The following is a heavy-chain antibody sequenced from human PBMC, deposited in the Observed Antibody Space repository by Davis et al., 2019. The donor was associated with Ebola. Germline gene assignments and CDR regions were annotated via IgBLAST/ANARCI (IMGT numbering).Heavy chain of an antibody. J-gene: IGHJ4*02. Sequence: GESLKTSCAASGFTFSSYDMHWVRQATGKGLEWVSAIGTAGDTYYPGSVKGRFTISREKAKNSLYLQLKSLRGEDTAVYYCARAGVGEIYIDYWGQGTMVTVSS. V-gene: IGHV3-13*01. CDR1: GFTFSSYD. CDR3: ARAGVGEIYIDY. CDR2: IGTAGDT. D-gene: IGHD3-10*01.